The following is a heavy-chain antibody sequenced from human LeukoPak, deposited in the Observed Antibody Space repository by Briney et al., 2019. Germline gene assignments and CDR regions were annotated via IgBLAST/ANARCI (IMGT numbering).Heavy chain of an antibody. CDR1: GYSFSNYG. Sequence: ASVKVSCKASGYSFSNYGINWVRQAPGQGLEWMGWISGYNGDTIYAQKLQDRVTLTIDTSTTTVYMELRSLKSDDTAVYYCARAPDDYDFWSGPFDYWGRGTLVTVSS. D-gene: IGHD3-3*01. CDR3: ARAPDDYDFWSGPFDY. V-gene: IGHV1-18*01. J-gene: IGHJ4*02. CDR2: ISGYNGDT.